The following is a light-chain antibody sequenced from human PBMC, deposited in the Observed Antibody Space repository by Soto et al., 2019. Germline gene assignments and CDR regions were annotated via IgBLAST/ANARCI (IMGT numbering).Light chain of an antibody. CDR2: LDADGSH. J-gene: IGLJ2*01. CDR1: SGHGGYA. Sequence: QSVLTQSPSASASLGASVRLTCTLSSGHGGYAIVWHQQQPRKGPRFLMKLDADGSHTKGDGIPDRFSGSSSGTERYLTISSLQSEDEADYYCQSWGTGFQVVFGEGTKLTVL. CDR3: QSWGTGFQVV. V-gene: IGLV4-69*01.